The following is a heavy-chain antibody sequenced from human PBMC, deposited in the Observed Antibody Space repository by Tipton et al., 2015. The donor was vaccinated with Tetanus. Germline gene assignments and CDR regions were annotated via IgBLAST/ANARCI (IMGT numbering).Heavy chain of an antibody. CDR3: ARGARGYTYG. J-gene: IGHJ4*02. V-gene: IGHV4-61*08. D-gene: IGHD5-18*01. CDR1: GGSVNSGGYY. CDR2: ASYSGSS. Sequence: LRLSCTVSGGSVNSGGYYWSWIRQPPGKGLEWIGYASYSGSSNYNPSLKSRVIISIDASKNQFSLKLSSVAAADTAVYYCARGARGYTYGWGQGTLVTVSS.